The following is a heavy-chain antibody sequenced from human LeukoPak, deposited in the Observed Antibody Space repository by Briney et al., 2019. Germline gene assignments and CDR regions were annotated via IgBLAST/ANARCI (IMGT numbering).Heavy chain of an antibody. Sequence: ASVKVSCKASGYTFTGYYMHWVRQAPGQGLEWMGWINPNSGGTNYAQKFRGRVTMTRDTSISTAYMELSRLRSDDTAVYYCASDHVLLWFGESNRFDYWGQGTLVTVSS. D-gene: IGHD3-10*01. CDR2: INPNSGGT. J-gene: IGHJ4*02. CDR3: ASDHVLLWFGESNRFDY. V-gene: IGHV1-2*02. CDR1: GYTFTGYY.